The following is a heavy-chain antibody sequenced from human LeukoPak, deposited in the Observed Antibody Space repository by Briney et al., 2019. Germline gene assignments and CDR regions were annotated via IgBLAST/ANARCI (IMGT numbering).Heavy chain of an antibody. CDR3: ARGHGGFSYSI. Sequence: QPGGSLRLSCAASGFTFSSYAMSWVRQAPGKGLEWVSVIIGSGDSTYYADSVKGRFTISRDNAENSLYLQMNSLRAEDTAMFYCARGHGGFSYSIWGQGTMVTVSS. J-gene: IGHJ3*02. V-gene: IGHV3-23*01. D-gene: IGHD2-15*01. CDR1: GFTFSSYA. CDR2: IIGSGDST.